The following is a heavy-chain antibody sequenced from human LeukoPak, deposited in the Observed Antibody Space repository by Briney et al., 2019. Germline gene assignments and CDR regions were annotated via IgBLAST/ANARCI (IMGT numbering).Heavy chain of an antibody. J-gene: IGHJ5*02. CDR2: INPNSGAT. V-gene: IGHV1-2*02. Sequence: ASVKVSCKASGYTYTGYYIHWVRQAPGQGLEWMAWINPNSGATNYAQKFQGRVTMTRDTSISTAYMELSRLASDDTAVYFCARGRFGEWDNWFDPWGQGTLVTVSS. CDR3: ARGRFGEWDNWFDP. CDR1: GYTYTGYY. D-gene: IGHD3-10*01.